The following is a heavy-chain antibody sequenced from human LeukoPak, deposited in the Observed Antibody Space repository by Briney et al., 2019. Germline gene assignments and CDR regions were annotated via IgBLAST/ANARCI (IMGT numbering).Heavy chain of an antibody. CDR1: GDSISSSNCY. D-gene: IGHD6-19*01. CDR2: IYFSGGT. J-gene: IGHJ4*02. Sequence: PSETLSLTCTVSGDSISSSNCYWGWIRQPPGKGLEWIGSIYFSGGTYYNASLKSRVTISVDTSKNQFSLKLSSVTAADTAMYYCARSHSSGWTFDSWGQGTLVTVSS. V-gene: IGHV4-39*07. CDR3: ARSHSSGWTFDS.